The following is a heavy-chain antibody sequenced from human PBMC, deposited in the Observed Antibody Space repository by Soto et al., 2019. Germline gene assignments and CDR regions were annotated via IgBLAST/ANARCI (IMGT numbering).Heavy chain of an antibody. Sequence: SETLSLTCTVSYXSMNGHYWSWYRQPPGRGLEWIGYIDYTGSTDYNPSLKSRVTMSVDTSKNQFSLQLTSVSAADTAVYYCARGGWYIDYWGQGTLVTVSS. CDR3: ARGGWYIDY. J-gene: IGHJ4*02. D-gene: IGHD6-19*01. CDR1: YXSMNGHY. CDR2: IDYTGST. V-gene: IGHV4-59*11.